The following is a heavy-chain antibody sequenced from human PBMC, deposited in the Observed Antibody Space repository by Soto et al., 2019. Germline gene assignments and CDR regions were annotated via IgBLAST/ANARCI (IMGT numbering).Heavy chain of an antibody. V-gene: IGHV1-69*13. Sequence: SVKVSCKASGGTFSSYAISWVRQAPGQGLEWMGGIIPIFGTANYAQKFQGRVTITADESTNTAYMELSSLRSEDTAVYYCARECGGDCYSAPSHYYYGMDVWGQGTTVTVSS. CDR1: GGTFSSYA. CDR2: IIPIFGTA. D-gene: IGHD2-21*02. CDR3: ARECGGDCYSAPSHYYYGMDV. J-gene: IGHJ6*02.